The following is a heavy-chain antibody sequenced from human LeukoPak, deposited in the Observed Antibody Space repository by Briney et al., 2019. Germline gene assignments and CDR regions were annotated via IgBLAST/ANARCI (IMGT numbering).Heavy chain of an antibody. D-gene: IGHD2-2*02. CDR2: IIPIFGIA. V-gene: IGHV1-69*04. CDR3: ATDKSDIVVVPAAIQDYYYYGMDV. Sequence: ASVKVSCKASGGTFSSYAISWVRQAPGQGLEWVGRIIPIFGIANYAQKFQGRVTHTADKSTSTAYMELSSLRSENTAVYYCATDKSDIVVVPAAIQDYYYYGMDVWGQGTTVTVSS. CDR1: GGTFSSYA. J-gene: IGHJ6*02.